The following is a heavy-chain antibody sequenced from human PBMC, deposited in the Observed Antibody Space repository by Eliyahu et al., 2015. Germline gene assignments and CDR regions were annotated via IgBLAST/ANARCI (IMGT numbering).Heavy chain of an antibody. CDR2: IYYSGST. CDR3: AREGGHDFWSGYKAFDI. J-gene: IGHJ3*02. D-gene: IGHD3-3*01. Sequence: QVQLQESGPGLVKPSQTLSLTCTXSGGSISSGGXYWSWIRQHPGKGXEWIGXIYYSGSTYYNPSLKSRVTISVDTSKNQFSLKLSSVTAADTAVYYCAREGGHDFWSGYKAFDIWGQGTMVTVSS. CDR1: GGSISSGGXY. V-gene: IGHV4-31*03.